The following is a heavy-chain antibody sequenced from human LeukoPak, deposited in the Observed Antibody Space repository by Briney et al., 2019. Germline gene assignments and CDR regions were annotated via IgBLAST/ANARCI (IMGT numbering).Heavy chain of an antibody. J-gene: IGHJ4*02. CDR1: GGSISSYY. CDR3: ASCEGSDWDAPFDY. CDR2: IYTSGST. V-gene: IGHV4-4*07. D-gene: IGHD3/OR15-3a*01. Sequence: SDTLSLTCAVSGGSISSYYWSWIRQPAGKGLEWIGRIYTSGSTNYNPSLKSRVTMSVDTSKNQFSLKLSSVTAADTAVYYCASCEGSDWDAPFDYWGQGTLVTVSS.